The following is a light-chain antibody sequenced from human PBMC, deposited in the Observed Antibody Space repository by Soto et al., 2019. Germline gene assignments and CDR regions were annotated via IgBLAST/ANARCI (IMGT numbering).Light chain of an antibody. J-gene: IGLJ7*01. V-gene: IGLV2-23*02. CDR3: CSYAGTSTHTV. Sequence: QSALTQPASVSGSPGQSITISCTGTSSDVGSDKLVSWYQQHPGKAPKLMISEVSKRPSGISDRFSGSKSGSTASLTISGLQAEDEADYYCCSYAGTSTHTVFGGGTQLTVL. CDR1: SSDVGSDKL. CDR2: EVS.